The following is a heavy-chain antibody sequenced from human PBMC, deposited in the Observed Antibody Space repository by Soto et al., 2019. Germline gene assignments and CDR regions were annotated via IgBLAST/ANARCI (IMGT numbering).Heavy chain of an antibody. J-gene: IGHJ6*02. CDR1: GGTFSSYA. Sequence: ASVKVSCKASGGTFSSYAISWVRQAPGQGLEWMGGIIPIFGTANYAQKFQGRVTITADESTSTAYMELSSLRSEDTAVYYCARDAQLVGIDSGMDVWGQGTTVTVSS. V-gene: IGHV1-69*13. CDR2: IIPIFGTA. CDR3: ARDAQLVGIDSGMDV. D-gene: IGHD6-6*01.